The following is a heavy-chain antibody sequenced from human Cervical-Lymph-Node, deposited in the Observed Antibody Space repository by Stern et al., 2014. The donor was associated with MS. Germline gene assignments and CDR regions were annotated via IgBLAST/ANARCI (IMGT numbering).Heavy chain of an antibody. J-gene: IGHJ5*01. Sequence: QLQLQESGPGLVKPSQTLTLSCTVSGGALPTGGYYWTWLRHHPGKGLAWLGSLHPKGGTDYNPSLKGRLTLSVDFSTNQFSLTVNSGTAADTATYFCARDIGTATYSSPSFDSWGRGTLVTVSS. V-gene: IGHV4-31*03. D-gene: IGHD6-19*01. CDR3: ARDIGTATYSSPSFDS. CDR1: GGALPTGGYY. CDR2: LHPKGGT.